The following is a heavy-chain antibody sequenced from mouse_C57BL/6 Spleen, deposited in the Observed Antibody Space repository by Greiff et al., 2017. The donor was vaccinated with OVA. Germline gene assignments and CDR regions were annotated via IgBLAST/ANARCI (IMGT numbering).Heavy chain of an antibody. CDR2: INPSNGGT. D-gene: IGHD4-1*01. CDR1: GYTFTSYW. CDR3: ARGVPGTGYFDV. Sequence: VQLQQPGTELVKPGASVKLSCKASGYTFTSYWVHWVKQRPGQGLEWIGNINPSNGGTNYNEKFKSKATLTVDKSSSTAYMQLSSLTSEDSAVYYCARGVPGTGYFDVWGTGTTVTVSS. V-gene: IGHV1-53*01. J-gene: IGHJ1*03.